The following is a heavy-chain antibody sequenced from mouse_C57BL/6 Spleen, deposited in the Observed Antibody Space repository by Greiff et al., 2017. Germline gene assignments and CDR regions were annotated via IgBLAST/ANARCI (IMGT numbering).Heavy chain of an antibody. Sequence: EVKLQESGPELVKPGASVKISCKASGYTFTDYYMNWVKQSHGKSLEWIGDINPNNGGTSYNQKFKGKATLTVDKSSSTAYMELRSLTSEDSAVYYCARKMDYDLMGYWGQGTSVTVSS. D-gene: IGHD2-4*01. CDR1: GYTFTDYY. J-gene: IGHJ4*01. CDR3: ARKMDYDLMGY. V-gene: IGHV1-26*01. CDR2: INPNNGGT.